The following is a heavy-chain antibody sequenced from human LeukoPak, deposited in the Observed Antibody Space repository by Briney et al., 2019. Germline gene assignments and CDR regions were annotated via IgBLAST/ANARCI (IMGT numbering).Heavy chain of an antibody. J-gene: IGHJ4*02. CDR1: GFTFSSYA. CDR3: AKGYSYGSGKYYFDY. V-gene: IGHV3-23*01. CDR2: ISGSGGST. Sequence: WGSLRLSCAASGFTFSSYAMSWVRQAPGKGLEWVSAISGSGGSTYYADSVKGRFTISRDNSKNTLYLQMNSLRAEDTAVYYCAKGYSYGSGKYYFDYWGQGTLVTVSS. D-gene: IGHD5-18*01.